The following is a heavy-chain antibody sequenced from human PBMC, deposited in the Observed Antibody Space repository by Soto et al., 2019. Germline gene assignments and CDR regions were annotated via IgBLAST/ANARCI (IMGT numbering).Heavy chain of an antibody. CDR3: ARERLVPLYFDY. J-gene: IGHJ4*02. Sequence: PGGSLRLSCAASGFTFSSYAMHWVRQAPGKGLEWVAVISYDGSNKYYADSVKGRFTISRDNSKNTLYLQMNSLRAEDTAVYYCARERLVPLYFDYRGQGTLVTVSS. CDR2: ISYDGSNK. V-gene: IGHV3-30-3*01. CDR1: GFTFSSYA. D-gene: IGHD6-6*01.